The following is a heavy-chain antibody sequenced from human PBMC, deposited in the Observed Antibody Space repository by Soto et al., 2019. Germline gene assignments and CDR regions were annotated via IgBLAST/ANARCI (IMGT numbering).Heavy chain of an antibody. CDR2: IYHSGST. Sequence: SETLSLTCAVSGYSISSGYYWGWIRQPPGKGLEWIGSIYHSGSTYYNPSLKSRVTISVDTSKNQFSLKLSSVTAADTAVYYCARIGAARRPDWLDPWGQGTLVTVYS. V-gene: IGHV4-38-2*01. CDR3: ARIGAARRPDWLDP. CDR1: GYSISSGYY. D-gene: IGHD6-6*01. J-gene: IGHJ5*02.